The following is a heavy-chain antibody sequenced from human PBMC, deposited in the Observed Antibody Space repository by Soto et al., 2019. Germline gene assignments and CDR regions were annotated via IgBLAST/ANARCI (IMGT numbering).Heavy chain of an antibody. CDR2: IYHSGDT. CDR3: ARTYSGYLDI. Sequence: ALSLTCSIACDCISSGAYSKSWIRQHPGKGLEWIAYIYHSGDTHYNPSLRSRITISVETSNNQFSLKLTSVTYADTAVYYCARTYSGYLDIWGQGTLVTGSS. D-gene: IGHD3-22*01. CDR1: CDCISSGAYS. V-gene: IGHV4-31*03. J-gene: IGHJ4*02.